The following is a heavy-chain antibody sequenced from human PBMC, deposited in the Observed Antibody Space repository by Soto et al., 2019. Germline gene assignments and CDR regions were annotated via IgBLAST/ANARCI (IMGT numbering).Heavy chain of an antibody. CDR1: GFTFSSYW. Sequence: GGSLRLSCAASGFTFSSYWMSWVRQAPGKGLEWVANIKQDGSEKYYVDSVKGRLTISRDNAKNSLYLQMNSLRAEDTAVYYCAREFGELLPTDYYYYGMDVWGQGTTVTVSS. CDR2: IKQDGSEK. J-gene: IGHJ6*02. V-gene: IGHV3-7*01. D-gene: IGHD3-10*01. CDR3: AREFGELLPTDYYYYGMDV.